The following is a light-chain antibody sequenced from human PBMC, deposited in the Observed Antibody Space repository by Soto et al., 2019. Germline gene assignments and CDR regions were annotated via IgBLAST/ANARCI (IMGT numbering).Light chain of an antibody. CDR2: WAS. CDR3: QQYYSTPGT. Sequence: DIVMTQSPDSLAASLGERATINCKSSQSLLYSSNNKNFLAWYQQKPGQPPKLLIYWASTRESGVPDRFSGSGSCTDFTLTISSLQAEDVAVYYCQQYYSTPGTFGQGTKLEIK. J-gene: IGKJ2*01. CDR1: QSLLYSSNNKNF. V-gene: IGKV4-1*01.